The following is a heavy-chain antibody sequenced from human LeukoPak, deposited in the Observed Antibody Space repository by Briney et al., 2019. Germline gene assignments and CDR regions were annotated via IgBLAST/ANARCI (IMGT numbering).Heavy chain of an antibody. Sequence: GGSLRLSCAASGFTFSDYYMSWIRQAPGKGLEWVSYISSGGSTIYYADSVKGRFTISRDNAKNSLYLQMNSLRAEDTAVYYCARVHAYYYDSSGYYGTPYYHYAMDVWGQGTTVTVSS. CDR2: ISSGGSTI. D-gene: IGHD3-22*01. V-gene: IGHV3-11*01. CDR3: ARVHAYYYDSSGYYGTPYYHYAMDV. CDR1: GFTFSDYY. J-gene: IGHJ6*02.